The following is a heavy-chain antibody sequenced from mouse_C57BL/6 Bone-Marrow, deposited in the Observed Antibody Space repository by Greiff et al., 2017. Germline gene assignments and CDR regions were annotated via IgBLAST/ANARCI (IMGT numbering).Heavy chain of an antibody. D-gene: IGHD1-2*01. CDR2: IYPGDGDT. V-gene: IGHV1-82*01. J-gene: IGHJ3*01. Sequence: QVQLQQSGPELVKPGASVKISCKASGYAFSSSWMNWVKQRPGKGLEWIGRIYPGDGDTNYNGKFKGKATLTADKSSSTAYMQLSSLTSEDSAVYFCARVLRQFAYWGQETLVTVSA. CDR1: GYAFSSSW. CDR3: ARVLRQFAY.